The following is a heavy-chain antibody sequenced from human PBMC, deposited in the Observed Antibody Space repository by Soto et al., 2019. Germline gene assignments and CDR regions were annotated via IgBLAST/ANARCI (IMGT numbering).Heavy chain of an antibody. D-gene: IGHD5-12*01. Sequence: QVQLVESGGGVVQPGTSLRLSCAASGFTFSSYGMHWVRQAPGKGLEWVAAMWYDGSNKNYADSVKGRFTISRDNSKNTLYLQMNSLRAEDTAVYYSARARWLQLGGDYWGQGTLVTVSS. V-gene: IGHV3-33*01. CDR2: MWYDGSNK. CDR3: ARARWLQLGGDY. J-gene: IGHJ4*02. CDR1: GFTFSSYG.